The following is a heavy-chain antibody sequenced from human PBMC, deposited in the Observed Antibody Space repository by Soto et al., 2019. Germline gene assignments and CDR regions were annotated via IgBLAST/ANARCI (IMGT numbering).Heavy chain of an antibody. V-gene: IGHV4-59*01. J-gene: IGHJ5*02. CDR2: IYYSGST. CDR1: GGSISSYY. D-gene: IGHD2-15*01. CDR3: AREIGYCSGGSCRQNWFDP. Sequence: ASETLSLTCTVSGGSISSYYWSWIRQPPGKGLEWIGYIYYSGSTNYNPSLKSRVTISVDTSKNQFSLKLSSVTAADTAVYYCAREIGYCSGGSCRQNWFDPWGQGTLVTVSS.